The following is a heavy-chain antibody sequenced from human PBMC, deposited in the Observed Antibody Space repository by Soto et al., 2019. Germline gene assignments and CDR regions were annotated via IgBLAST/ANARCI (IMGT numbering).Heavy chain of an antibody. V-gene: IGHV1-2*02. J-gene: IGHJ4*02. CDR3: GRGRSGQIVVFY. CDR2: IGPESGAT. D-gene: IGHD1-26*01. CDR1: GYTFTGHY. Sequence: SVKVSCKASGYTFTGHYIHWVRQAPEQGPEWMGEIGPESGATRYAQRFQGRVTMTRDMSITTVYMELNNLSPDDTAVYYCGRGRSGQIVVFYWGQGTPVTVSS.